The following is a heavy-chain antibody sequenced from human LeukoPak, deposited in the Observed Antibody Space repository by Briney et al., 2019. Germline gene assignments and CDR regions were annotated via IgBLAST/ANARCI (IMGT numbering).Heavy chain of an antibody. J-gene: IGHJ4*02. CDR2: ISYDGSNK. CDR3: AREPTPLSYFDC. V-gene: IGHV3-30-3*01. Sequence: PGGSLRLSCAASGFTFSSYAMHWVRQAPGKGLEWVAVISYDGSNKYYADSVKGRFTISRDNSKNTLYLQMNSLRAEDTAVYYCAREPTPLSYFDCWGQGTLVTVSS. CDR1: GFTFSSYA. D-gene: IGHD3-9*01.